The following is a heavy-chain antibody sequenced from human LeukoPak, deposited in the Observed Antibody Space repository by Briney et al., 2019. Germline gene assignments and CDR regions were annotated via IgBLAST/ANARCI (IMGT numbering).Heavy chain of an antibody. CDR2: ISSSSSTI. V-gene: IGHV3-48*04. Sequence: PGGSLRLSCAASGFTFSSYSMNWVRQAPGKGLEWVSYISSSSSTIYYADSVKGRFTISRDNAKNSLYLQMNSLRAEDTAVYYCARVVLRDAFDIWGQGTMVTVSS. J-gene: IGHJ3*02. CDR3: ARVVLRDAFDI. CDR1: GFTFSSYS. D-gene: IGHD5/OR15-5a*01.